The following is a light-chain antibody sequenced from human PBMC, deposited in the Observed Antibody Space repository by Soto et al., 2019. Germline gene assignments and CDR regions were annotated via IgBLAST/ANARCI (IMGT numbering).Light chain of an antibody. CDR2: LEGSGSY. V-gene: IGLV4-60*02. CDR3: ETWDTNPRV. CDR1: SGHSSYI. J-gene: IGLJ3*02. Sequence: QSVLTQSSSASASLGSSVKLTCTLSSGHSSYIIAWHQQQPGKAPRSLMKLEGSGSYNKGSGVPDRFSGSSSGADRYLTISNLRFEDEADYYCETWDTNPRVFGGGTKLTFL.